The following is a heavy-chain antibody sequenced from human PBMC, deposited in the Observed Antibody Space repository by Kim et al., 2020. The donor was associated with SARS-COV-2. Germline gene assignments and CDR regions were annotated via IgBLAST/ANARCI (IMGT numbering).Heavy chain of an antibody. Sequence: SETLSLTCTVSGGSISSGGYYWSWIRQHPGKGLEWIGYIYYSGSTYYNPSLKSRVTISVDTSKNQFSLKLSSVTAADTAVYYCAGDRHSSNKRITMVRGVISGFDPWGHGTLVTVSS. J-gene: IGHJ5*02. CDR1: GGSISSGGYY. V-gene: IGHV4-31*03. D-gene: IGHD3-10*01. CDR2: IYYSGST. CDR3: AGDRHSSNKRITMVRGVISGFDP.